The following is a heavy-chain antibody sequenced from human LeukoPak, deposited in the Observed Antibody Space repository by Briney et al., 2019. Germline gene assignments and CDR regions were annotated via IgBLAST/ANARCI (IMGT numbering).Heavy chain of an antibody. CDR1: GFAFSRFW. D-gene: IGHD3-3*02. CDR3: ATAGAISAY. CDR2: INDDGNST. Sequence: GGSLRLSCVASGFAFSRFWMHWVRQAPGKGLVWVSRINDDGNSTTYADSVKGRFTISRDNAKNTLYLQMNSLRAEDTAVYYCATAGAISAYWGQGTLVTVHS. V-gene: IGHV3-74*01. J-gene: IGHJ4*02.